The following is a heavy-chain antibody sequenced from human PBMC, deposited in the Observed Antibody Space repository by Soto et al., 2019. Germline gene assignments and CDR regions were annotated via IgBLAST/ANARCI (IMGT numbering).Heavy chain of an antibody. CDR1: GFTFSTYS. V-gene: IGHV3-21*01. J-gene: IGHJ6*03. D-gene: IGHD3-10*01. Sequence: GGSLRLSCAASGFTFSTYSMNWVRQAPGKGLEWVSSISSSSTYIYYADSVKGRFTISRDNATNSLYLQMNSLRAEDTAVYYCARDGHAYYYGLTGDYMDVWGKGTTVTVSS. CDR2: ISSSSTYI. CDR3: ARDGHAYYYGLTGDYMDV.